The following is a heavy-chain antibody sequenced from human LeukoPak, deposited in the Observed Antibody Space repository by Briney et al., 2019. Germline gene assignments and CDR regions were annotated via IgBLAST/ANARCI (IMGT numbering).Heavy chain of an antibody. CDR2: INTDATST. Sequence: PGGSLRLSCAASGFTFSRYRMHWVRQAPGKGLLWVSRINTDATSTYYADSVKGRFTISRDNSKNTLYLQMNSLRAEDTAVYYCAKGRYTFDLWGRGTLVTVSS. J-gene: IGHJ2*01. D-gene: IGHD3-16*02. CDR3: AKGRYTFDL. CDR1: GFTFSRYR. V-gene: IGHV3-74*01.